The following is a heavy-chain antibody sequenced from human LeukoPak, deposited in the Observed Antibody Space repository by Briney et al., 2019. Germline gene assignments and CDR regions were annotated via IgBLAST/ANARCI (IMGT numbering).Heavy chain of an antibody. D-gene: IGHD6-19*01. CDR2: ISYDGSDK. J-gene: IGHJ4*02. Sequence: GGSLRLSCAASGFTFSSYTMYWVRQAPGKGLEWVAVISYDGSDKYYADSVKGRFTISRDNSKYTLYLQMNSLGAEDTAVYYCARAPQYSSGWSAYWGQGTLVTVSS. CDR3: ARAPQYSSGWSAY. V-gene: IGHV3-30*04. CDR1: GFTFSSYT.